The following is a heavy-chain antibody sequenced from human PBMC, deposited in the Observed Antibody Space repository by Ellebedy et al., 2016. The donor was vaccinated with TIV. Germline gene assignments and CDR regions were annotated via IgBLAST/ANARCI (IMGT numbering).Heavy chain of an antibody. J-gene: IGHJ4*02. Sequence: ASVKVSCKASGYTFTSYGVSWVRQAPGQGLEWVGWISPYTGNTNYARHFQGRVTMTIDTSTTTAYMELRSLRSDDTAVYYCARDMVQGMVARYLWFDYWGQGTLVTVSS. D-gene: IGHD5-12*01. CDR1: GYTFTSYG. CDR2: ISPYTGNT. V-gene: IGHV1-18*01. CDR3: ARDMVQGMVARYLWFDY.